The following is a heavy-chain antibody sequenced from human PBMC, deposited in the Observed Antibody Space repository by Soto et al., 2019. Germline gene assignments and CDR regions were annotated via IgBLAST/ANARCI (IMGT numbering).Heavy chain of an antibody. V-gene: IGHV5-51*01. J-gene: IGHJ4*02. CDR3: VRQNKWIQLWPHFDY. CDR1: GYNFTSHW. CDR2: IYPGDSDI. Sequence: PGESLKISCKASGYNFTSHWIGWVRQMPGKGLEWMGIIYPGDSDIRYSPSFQGQVTISADKSITTAYLQWSGLKASDTAIYYCVRQNKWIQLWPHFDYWGQGRLVTVP. D-gene: IGHD5-18*01.